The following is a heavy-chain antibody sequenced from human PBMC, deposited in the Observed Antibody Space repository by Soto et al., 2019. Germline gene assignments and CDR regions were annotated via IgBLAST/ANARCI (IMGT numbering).Heavy chain of an antibody. CDR1: GFTFSSYG. V-gene: IGHV3-30*18. Sequence: PGGSLRLSCAASGFTFSSYGMHWVRQAPGKGLEWVAVISYDGSNKYYADSVKGRFTISRDNSKNTLYLQMNSLRAEDTAVYYCAKGGGIAADYYYYGMDVWGQGTTVTVSS. CDR3: AKGGGIAADYYYYGMDV. D-gene: IGHD6-13*01. J-gene: IGHJ6*02. CDR2: ISYDGSNK.